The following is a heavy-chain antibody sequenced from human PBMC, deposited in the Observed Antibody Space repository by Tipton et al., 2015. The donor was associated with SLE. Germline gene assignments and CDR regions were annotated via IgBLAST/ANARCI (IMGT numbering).Heavy chain of an antibody. V-gene: IGHV4-34*01. J-gene: IGHJ4*02. CDR2: INHSGST. CDR1: GGSLSGYY. Sequence: LSLTCAVNGGSLSGYYWVWIRQPPEKGLEWIGEINHSGSTNYNPSLKSRVTISVDTSKNQFSLHLTSVTSADTAVYYCANYFYDATGYQSVDDWGQGALVTVSS. CDR3: ANYFYDATGYQSVDD. D-gene: IGHD3-22*01.